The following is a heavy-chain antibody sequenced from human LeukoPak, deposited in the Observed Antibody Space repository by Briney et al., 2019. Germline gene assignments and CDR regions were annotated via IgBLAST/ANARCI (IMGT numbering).Heavy chain of an antibody. D-gene: IGHD6-13*01. Sequence: PGGSLRLSCAASGFTFSSYAMHWVRQAPGKGLEWVAVISYDGSNKYYADSVKGRFTISRDNSKNTLYLQMNSLRVEDTAVYYCARDLGSSWYRDAFDIWGQGTMVTVSS. CDR3: ARDLGSSWYRDAFDI. CDR2: ISYDGSNK. CDR1: GFTFSSYA. J-gene: IGHJ3*02. V-gene: IGHV3-30-3*01.